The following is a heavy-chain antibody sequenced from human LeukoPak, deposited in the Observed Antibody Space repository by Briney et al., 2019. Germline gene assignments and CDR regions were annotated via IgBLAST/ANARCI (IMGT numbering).Heavy chain of an antibody. CDR2: ISAYNGNT. CDR3: ARDGGYCSGGSCYSNWFDP. J-gene: IGHJ5*02. CDR1: GYTFTSYG. V-gene: IGHV1-18*01. Sequence: GASVKVSCKASGYTFTSYGISWVRQAPGQGLEWMGWISAYNGNTNYAQKLQGRVTVTTDTSTSTAYMELRSLRSDDTAVYYCARDGGYCSGGSCYSNWFDPWGQGTLVTVSS. D-gene: IGHD2-15*01.